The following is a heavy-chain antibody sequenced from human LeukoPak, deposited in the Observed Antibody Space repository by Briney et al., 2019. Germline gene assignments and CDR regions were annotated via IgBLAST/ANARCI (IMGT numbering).Heavy chain of an antibody. CDR2: ISWNSGSI. CDR3: AREEDGGFDY. J-gene: IGHJ4*02. Sequence: ALRLSCAASLFTFHDYALHWVRQARARGVEWVSGISWNSGSIGYADSVKSLFTISRDTAKTSLYLQMSSLRAEDTAVYYWAREEDGGFDYWGQGTLVTVSS. V-gene: IGHV3-9*01. D-gene: IGHD2-15*01. CDR1: LFTFHDYA.